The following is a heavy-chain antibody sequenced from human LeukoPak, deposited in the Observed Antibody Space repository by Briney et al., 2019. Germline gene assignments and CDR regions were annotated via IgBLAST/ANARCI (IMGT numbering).Heavy chain of an antibody. J-gene: IGHJ4*02. CDR3: SSHLNNCDDDGYNFDY. D-gene: IGHD2-21*01. CDR1: GGSIFSYY. CDR2: IYYSGST. Sequence: SETLSLTCTVSGGSIFSYYWSWIRQPPGKGLEWMGYIYYSGSTNYNPSLKSRGTISVDTSNHQFTLRVGSVTAADTAVYDCSSHLNNCDDDGYNFDYWGQGTLVTVSS. V-gene: IGHV4-59*08.